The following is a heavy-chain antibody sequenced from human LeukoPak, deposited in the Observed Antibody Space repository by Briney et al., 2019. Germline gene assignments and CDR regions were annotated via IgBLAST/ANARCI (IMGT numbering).Heavy chain of an antibody. J-gene: IGHJ6*02. Sequence: SETLSLTCAVSGGSISSSNWWSWVRQPPGKGLEWIGEIYHSGSTNYNPSLKSRVTISVDTSKNQFSLKLSSVTAADTAVYYCARGLPFYCSSTSCYRYYYGMDVWGQGTTVTVSS. CDR1: GGSISSSNW. V-gene: IGHV4-4*02. D-gene: IGHD2-2*01. CDR2: IYHSGST. CDR3: ARGLPFYCSSTSCYRYYYGMDV.